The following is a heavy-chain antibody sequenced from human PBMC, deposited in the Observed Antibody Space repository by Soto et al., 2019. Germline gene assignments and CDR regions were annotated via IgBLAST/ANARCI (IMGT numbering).Heavy chain of an antibody. CDR1: GFTFSSYW. CDR3: ARATGTDCSGGSCYSKVFDY. J-gene: IGHJ4*02. Sequence: GGSLRLSCAASGFTFSSYWMSWVRQAPGKGLEWVANIKQDGSEKYYVDSVKGRFTISRDNAKNSLYLQMNSLRAEDTAVYYCARATGTDCSGGSCYSKVFDYWGQGTLVTVS. CDR2: IKQDGSEK. V-gene: IGHV3-7*03. D-gene: IGHD2-15*01.